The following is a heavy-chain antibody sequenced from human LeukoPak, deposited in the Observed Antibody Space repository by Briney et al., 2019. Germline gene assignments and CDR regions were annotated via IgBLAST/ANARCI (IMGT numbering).Heavy chain of an antibody. J-gene: IGHJ3*02. Sequence: GGSLRLSCAASGFTFSSYWMSWVRQAPGKGLEWVANIKQDGSEKYYVDSVKGRFTISRDNAKNSLYLQMNSLRAEDTAIYSCARPRLEYCSGGSCFDAFDIWGQGTMVTVSS. V-gene: IGHV3-7*03. CDR1: GFTFSSYW. CDR3: ARPRLEYCSGGSCFDAFDI. CDR2: IKQDGSEK. D-gene: IGHD2-15*01.